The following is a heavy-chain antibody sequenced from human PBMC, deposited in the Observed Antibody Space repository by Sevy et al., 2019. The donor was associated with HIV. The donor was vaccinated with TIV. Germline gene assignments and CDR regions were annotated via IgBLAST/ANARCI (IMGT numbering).Heavy chain of an antibody. D-gene: IGHD5-18*01. V-gene: IGHV3-30*18. CDR2: ISGDGGNT. Sequence: GGSLRLSCAASGFTFSSYGMHWVRQAPDKGLEWVALISGDGGNTYYAGSVRGRFTISRDNSKNTLYLQLNSLRADDTAFYYCAKTYADTTVDLYYYDSWGQGILVTVSS. CDR1: GFTFSSYG. J-gene: IGHJ4*02. CDR3: AKTYADTTVDLYYYDS.